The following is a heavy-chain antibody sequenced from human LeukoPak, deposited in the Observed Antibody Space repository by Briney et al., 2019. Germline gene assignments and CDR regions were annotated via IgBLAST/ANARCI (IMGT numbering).Heavy chain of an antibody. CDR1: GGSISSGGYY. V-gene: IGHV4-31*03. Sequence: PSETLSLTCTVSGGSISSGGYYWSWIRQHPGKGLEWIGYIYYSGSTYYNPSLKSRVTISVDTSKNQFSLKLSSVTAADTAGYYCARVGVQSLAFDIWGQGTMVTVSS. CDR3: ARVGVQSLAFDI. J-gene: IGHJ3*02. D-gene: IGHD2-8*01. CDR2: IYYSGST.